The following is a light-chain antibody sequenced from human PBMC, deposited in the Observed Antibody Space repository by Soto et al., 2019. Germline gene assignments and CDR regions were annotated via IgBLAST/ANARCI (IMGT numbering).Light chain of an antibody. Sequence: EIVLPQSPGTLSLSPGERATLSCRASQSVSSTYLAWYQQKPGQAPRLLIYGTSSRATGIPDRFSGSGSGTDFTLTISRLEPEDFAVYYCQQYGSSLYTFGQGTKREIK. CDR1: QSVSSTY. J-gene: IGKJ2*01. V-gene: IGKV3-20*01. CDR2: GTS. CDR3: QQYGSSLYT.